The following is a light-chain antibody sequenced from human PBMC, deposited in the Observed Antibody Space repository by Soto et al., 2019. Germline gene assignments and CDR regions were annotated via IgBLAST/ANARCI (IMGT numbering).Light chain of an antibody. V-gene: IGKV3-11*01. CDR2: DAS. J-gene: IGKJ4*01. CDR3: QQRSHRPLT. CDR1: QSVNIY. Sequence: EIVLTQSPATLSLSPGERATLSCRASQSVNIYLAWYQQKPGQAPSLLIYDASNRATGIPARFSGSGSETDFTLTISSLEPEDFAVYYCQQRSHRPLTFGGGTKVEIK.